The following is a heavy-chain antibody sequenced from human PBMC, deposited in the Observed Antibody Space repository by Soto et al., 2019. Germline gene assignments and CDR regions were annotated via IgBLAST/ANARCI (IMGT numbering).Heavy chain of an antibody. Sequence: GGSLRLSGAACGFTFSSYWMHWVRQAPWKGLVWVSRINSDGSSTSYADSVKGRFTISRDNAKNTLYLQMNSLRAEDTAVYYCAREGTRILYYIFDPFRRRTLVAFCS. D-gene: IGHD2-8*01. CDR2: INSDGSST. V-gene: IGHV3-74*01. J-gene: IGHJ5*02. CDR1: GFTFSSYW. CDR3: AREGTRILYYIFDP.